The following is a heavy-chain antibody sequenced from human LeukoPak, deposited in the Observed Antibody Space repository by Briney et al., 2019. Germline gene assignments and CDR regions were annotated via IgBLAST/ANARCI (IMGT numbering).Heavy chain of an antibody. Sequence: GGSLRLSCAASGFTFSSYSMNWVRQAPGKGLEWVSSISSSSSYIYYADSVKGRFTISRDNAKNSLYLQMNSLRAEDTALYYCAKDSERNYDSSGSFDYWGQGTLVTVSS. D-gene: IGHD3-22*01. J-gene: IGHJ4*02. CDR3: AKDSERNYDSSGSFDY. CDR1: GFTFSSYS. V-gene: IGHV3-21*04. CDR2: ISSSSSYI.